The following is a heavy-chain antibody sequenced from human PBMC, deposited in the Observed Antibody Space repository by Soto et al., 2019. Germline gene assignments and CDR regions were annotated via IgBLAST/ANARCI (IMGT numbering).Heavy chain of an antibody. CDR3: ARARNDVNWNPHHFDY. D-gene: IGHD1-1*01. J-gene: IGHJ4*02. CDR1: GFSFTTYW. Sequence: PGESLKISCMTSGFSFTTYWIAWVRQMPGEGLEWMGIVYPGDSHSRISPSFQGQVTISADWSLSTAYLQWNNLKASDTAMYFCARARNDVNWNPHHFDYWGQGTLVTVSS. CDR2: VYPGDSHS. V-gene: IGHV5-51*01.